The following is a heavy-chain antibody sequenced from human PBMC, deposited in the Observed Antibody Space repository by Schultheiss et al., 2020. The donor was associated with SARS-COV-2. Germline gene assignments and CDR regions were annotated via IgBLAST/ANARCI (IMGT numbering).Heavy chain of an antibody. CDR2: ISGSGDST. Sequence: GGSLRLSCAASGFTFSSYAMSWVRQAPGKGLEWVSAISGSGDSTDYADSVKGRFTISRDNSKNTLYLQMNSLRAEDTAVYYCACRGGGDCYREPWGQGTLVTVSS. CDR1: GFTFSSYA. CDR3: ACRGGGDCYREP. J-gene: IGHJ5*02. V-gene: IGHV3-23*01. D-gene: IGHD2-21*02.